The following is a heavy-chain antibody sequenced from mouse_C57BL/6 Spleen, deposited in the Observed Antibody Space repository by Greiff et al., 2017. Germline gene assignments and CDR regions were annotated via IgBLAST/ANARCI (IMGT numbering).Heavy chain of an antibody. CDR3: TRVVYGSSYGYFDV. Sequence: EVKLMESGEGLVKPGGSLKLSCAASGFTFSSYAMSWVRQTPEKRLEWVAYISSGGDYIYYADTVKGRFTISRDNARNTLYLQMSSLKSEDTAMYYCTRVVYGSSYGYFDVWGTGTTVTVSS. V-gene: IGHV5-9-1*02. CDR2: ISSGGDYI. CDR1: GFTFSSYA. J-gene: IGHJ1*03. D-gene: IGHD1-1*01.